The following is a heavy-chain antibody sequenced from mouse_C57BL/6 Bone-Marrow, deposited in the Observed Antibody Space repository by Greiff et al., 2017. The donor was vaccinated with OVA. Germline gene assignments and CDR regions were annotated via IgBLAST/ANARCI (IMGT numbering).Heavy chain of an antibody. J-gene: IGHJ4*01. CDR1: GYSITSDY. CDR3: ARYQAYDAMDY. CDR2: ISYSGST. Sequence: EVMLVESGPGLAKPSQTLSLTCSVTGYSITSDYWHWIRKFPGNKLEYMGYISYSGSTYYHPSFKSRISITRYTSKNQYYLQLNAVTTEDTATDYCARYQAYDAMDYWGQGTSVTVSS. D-gene: IGHD3-2*02. V-gene: IGHV3-8*01.